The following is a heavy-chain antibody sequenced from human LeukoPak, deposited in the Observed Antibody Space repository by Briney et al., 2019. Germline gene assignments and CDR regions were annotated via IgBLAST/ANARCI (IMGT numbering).Heavy chain of an antibody. Sequence: PGGSLRLSCAASGFTFSSYSMNWVRQAPGKGLEWVSYISSSSSTIYYADSVKGRLTISRDNAKNSLYLQMNSLRDEDTAVYYCARARGSYYYKSSAYYYFDYWGQGTLVTVSS. CDR2: ISSSSSTI. D-gene: IGHD3-22*01. J-gene: IGHJ4*02. V-gene: IGHV3-48*02. CDR3: ARARGSYYYKSSAYYYFDY. CDR1: GFTFSSYS.